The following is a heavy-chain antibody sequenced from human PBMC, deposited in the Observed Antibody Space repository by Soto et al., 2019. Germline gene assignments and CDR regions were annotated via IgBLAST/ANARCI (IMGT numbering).Heavy chain of an antibody. V-gene: IGHV4-59*01. CDR3: ASMPMYYDFWSGYYNVDYYYYMDV. CDR2: IYYSGST. J-gene: IGHJ6*03. Sequence: SETLSLTCTVSGGPISSYYWSWIRQPPGKGLEWIGYIYYSGSTNYNPSLKSRVTISVDTSKNQFSLKLSSVTAADTAVYYCASMPMYYDFWSGYYNVDYYYYMDVWGKGTTVTVSS. D-gene: IGHD3-3*01. CDR1: GGPISSYY.